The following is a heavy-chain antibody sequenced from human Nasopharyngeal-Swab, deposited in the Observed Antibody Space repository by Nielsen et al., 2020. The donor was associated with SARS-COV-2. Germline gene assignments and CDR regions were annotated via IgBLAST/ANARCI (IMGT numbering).Heavy chain of an antibody. J-gene: IGHJ3*01. CDR1: GYTFTDNH. CDR3: ARGSNGFDF. V-gene: IGHV1-2*02. CDR2: ICSNSGDT. Sequence: ASVKVSCKASGYTFTDNHIHWVRQAPGQGLEWMGWICSNSGDTNYAQKFQGRVTMTRDTSISTAYMELSSLNSDDPAVYYCARGSNGFDFWGQGTLVTVSS.